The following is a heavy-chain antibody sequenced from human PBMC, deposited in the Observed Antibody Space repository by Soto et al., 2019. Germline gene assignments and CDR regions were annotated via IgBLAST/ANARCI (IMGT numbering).Heavy chain of an antibody. V-gene: IGHV4-31*02. J-gene: IGHJ3*02. Sequence: LCGGSISSGGYYWSWIRQHPGKGLEWIGYIYYSGSTYYNPSLKSRVTISVDTSKNQFSLKLSSVTAADTAVYYCARSRDDXXXXXDAFDIWGQGTMVTVSS. CDR2: IYYSGST. CDR3: ARSRDDXXXXXDAFDI. CDR1: GGSISSGGYY.